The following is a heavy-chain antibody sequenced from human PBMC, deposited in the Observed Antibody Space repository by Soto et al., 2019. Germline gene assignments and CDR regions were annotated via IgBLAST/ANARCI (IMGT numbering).Heavy chain of an antibody. CDR1: GFSLDTSGVG. CDR3: SHMESRVASYGLDV. J-gene: IGHJ6*02. V-gene: IGHV2-5*02. D-gene: IGHD3-3*01. CDR2: IYWDDDK. Sequence: QITLKESGPTLVKPTQTLTLTCTFSGFSLDTSGVGVAWIRQPPGKALEWLTLIYWDDDKRYSPSLRSRLTITTDTSENRVVLTMTNMDPVDTATYYCSHMESRVASYGLDVWGQGTTVTVSS.